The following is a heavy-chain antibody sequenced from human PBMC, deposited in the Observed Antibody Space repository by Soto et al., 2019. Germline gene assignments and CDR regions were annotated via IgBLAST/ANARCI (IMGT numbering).Heavy chain of an antibody. CDR2: IKKDGSEE. Sequence: PGGSLRLSCATSGFSFSIYWMSWVRQAPAKGLEWVACIKKDGSEEYYVDSVRGRFTISRDNAKNSLYLQMNSLRAEDTAVYYCAGLDTSMVKTPGYWGQGTLVTVSS. D-gene: IGHD5-18*01. J-gene: IGHJ4*02. CDR3: AGLDTSMVKTPGY. V-gene: IGHV3-7*01. CDR1: GFSFSIYW.